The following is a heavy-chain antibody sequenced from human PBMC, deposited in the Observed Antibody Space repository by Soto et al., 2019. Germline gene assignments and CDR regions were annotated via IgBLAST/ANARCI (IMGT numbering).Heavy chain of an antibody. V-gene: IGHV4-59*01. CDR2: IYSSGRT. D-gene: IGHD3-3*01. CDR1: CGSISSYY. J-gene: IGHJ4*01. Sequence: LQTMSLTCTPFCGSISSYYWRWILQPPGKGLEWIGYIYSSGRTNYNPPLKSRVTRSVDTSKNRFSRKLSSVTAADTAVYSCARDPDFGVVIISAYWGHGTLVTVSS. CDR3: ARDPDFGVVIISAY.